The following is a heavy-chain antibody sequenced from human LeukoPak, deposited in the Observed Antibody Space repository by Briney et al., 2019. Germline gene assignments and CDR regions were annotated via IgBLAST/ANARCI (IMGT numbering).Heavy chain of an antibody. CDR2: ISSSGSTI. CDR3: AREATTGLIDY. D-gene: IGHD1-26*01. V-gene: IGHV3-11*01. Sequence: GGSLRLSCAASGFTFSDYYMSWIRQAPGKGLEWVSYISSSGSTIYYADSVKGRFTISRDNAENSLYLQMNSLRAEDTAVYYCAREATTGLIDYWGQGTLVTVSS. CDR1: GFTFSDYY. J-gene: IGHJ4*02.